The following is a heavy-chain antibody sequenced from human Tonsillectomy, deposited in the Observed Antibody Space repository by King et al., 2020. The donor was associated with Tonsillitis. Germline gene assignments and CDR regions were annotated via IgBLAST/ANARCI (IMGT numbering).Heavy chain of an antibody. V-gene: IGHV3-74*01. CDR1: GFTFSSQW. CDR3: ATGAHWYYDR. J-gene: IGHJ2*01. Sequence: VQLVESGGGLVQPGGSLRLSCAASGFTFSSQWMHWVRQAPGKGLVWVSRINGDGSGTTYADSVKGRFTISRDNTKKTVHLQMDSLRAEDTAVYYCATGAHWYYDRWGRGTLVTVSS. CDR2: INGDGSGT.